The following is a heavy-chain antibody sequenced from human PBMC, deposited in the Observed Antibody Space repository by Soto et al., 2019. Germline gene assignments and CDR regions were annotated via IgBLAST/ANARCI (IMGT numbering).Heavy chain of an antibody. J-gene: IGHJ3*02. CDR3: ARATHMVRGVMGAFDI. CDR1: VGPIRVGDYS. Sequence: QVQLQESGPGLVKPSQPLSLTCTFSVGPIRVGDYSWIWIRQPPGKGREWIGYIYYSGSTYYNPSLKRRVTISVDKSKNQFSLKLSSVTAADTAVYYCARATHMVRGVMGAFDIWGQGTMVTVSS. V-gene: IGHV4-30-4*01. CDR2: IYYSGST. D-gene: IGHD3-10*01.